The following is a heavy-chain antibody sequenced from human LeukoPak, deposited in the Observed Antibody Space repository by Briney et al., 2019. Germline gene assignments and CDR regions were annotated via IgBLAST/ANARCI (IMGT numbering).Heavy chain of an antibody. CDR1: GGSFSGYY. V-gene: IGHV4-34*01. D-gene: IGHD3-10*01. CDR3: ARGGYYGSGNDFRFDP. J-gene: IGHJ5*02. Sequence: SETLSLTCTVYGGSFSGYYWSWIRQPPGKGLEWIGEINHSGSTNYNPSLKSRVTISVDTSKSQFSLKLSSVTAADTAIYYCARGGYYGSGNDFRFDPWGQGTLVTVSS. CDR2: INHSGST.